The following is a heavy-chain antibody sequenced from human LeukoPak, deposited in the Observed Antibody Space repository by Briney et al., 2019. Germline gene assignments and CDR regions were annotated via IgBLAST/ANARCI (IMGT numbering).Heavy chain of an antibody. CDR3: ARLKFFDGPGYSPGPYWAV. Sequence: SETLSLTCTVSGGPIYSYYWSWLRQTAGKGLEWIGRLYPGVSTNYNPSLKSRVTMSVDTSKNQFALKLSAVTAADTAVYYCARLKFFDGPGYSPGPYWAVWGKGTRVPV. CDR1: GGPIYSYY. V-gene: IGHV4-4*07. D-gene: IGHD3-9*01. CDR2: LYPGVST. J-gene: IGHJ6*03.